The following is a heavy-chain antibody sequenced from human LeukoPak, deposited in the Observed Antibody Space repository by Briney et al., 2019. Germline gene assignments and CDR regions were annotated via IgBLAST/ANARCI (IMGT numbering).Heavy chain of an antibody. V-gene: IGHV1-3*01. CDR2: INAGNGNT. Sequence: GASVKVSCKASGYTFTSYAVHWVRQAPGQRLEWVGWINAGNGNTKYSQKFQGRVTITRDTSASTAYMELSSLRSEDTAVYYCARDEALVAVAGTTLDYWGQGTLVTVSS. CDR1: GYTFTSYA. D-gene: IGHD6-19*01. J-gene: IGHJ4*02. CDR3: ARDEALVAVAGTTLDY.